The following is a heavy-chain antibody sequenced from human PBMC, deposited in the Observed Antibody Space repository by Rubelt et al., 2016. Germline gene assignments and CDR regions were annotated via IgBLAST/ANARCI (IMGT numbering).Heavy chain of an antibody. CDR1: GYTFTSYY. J-gene: IGHJ5*02. CDR2: INPSGGNT. V-gene: IGHV1-46*01. CDR3: ARCYGSGSYGNWFDP. D-gene: IGHD3-10*01. Sequence: QVQLVQSGAEVKKPGASVKVSCKASGYTFTSYYMHWVRQAPGQGLEWMGIINPSGGNTSYAQKSQASATMTGDTSPCAFSMELRSLRSDDTAVYYCARCYGSGSYGNWFDPWGQGTLVTVS.